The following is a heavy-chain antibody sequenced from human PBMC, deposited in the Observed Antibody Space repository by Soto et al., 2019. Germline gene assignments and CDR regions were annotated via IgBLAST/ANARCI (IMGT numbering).Heavy chain of an antibody. V-gene: IGHV1-3*01. J-gene: IGHJ5*02. CDR1: GYTFTGYA. Sequence: QVQLVQSGAEGKKPGASVNISCEASGYTFTGYALHWVRQAPGQRLEWMGWINGGNGNTKYSQKFQGRVTIPRDTSASTVEMELSRRRSEHTAVGCCVGSTIRPSGGLIGPCDLWGQGTQGAVSS. D-gene: IGHD3-16*02. CDR3: VGSTIRPSGGLIGPCDL. CDR2: INGGNGNT.